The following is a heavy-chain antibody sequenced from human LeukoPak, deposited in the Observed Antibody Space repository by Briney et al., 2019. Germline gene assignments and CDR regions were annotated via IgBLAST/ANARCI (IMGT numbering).Heavy chain of an antibody. CDR3: ANLGYCSSTSCHPDAFDI. CDR1: GYTFTSYY. Sequence: ASVKVSCKASGYTFTSYYMHWVRQAPGRGLEWMGIINPSGGSTSYAQKFQGRVTMTRDTSTSTVYMELSSLRSEDTAVYYCANLGYCSSTSCHPDAFDIWGQGTMVTVSS. D-gene: IGHD2-2*01. J-gene: IGHJ3*02. CDR2: INPSGGST. V-gene: IGHV1-46*01.